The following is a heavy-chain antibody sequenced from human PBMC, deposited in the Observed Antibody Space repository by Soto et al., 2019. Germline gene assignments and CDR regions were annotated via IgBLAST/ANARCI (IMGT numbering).Heavy chain of an antibody. CDR1: GFTFSTYW. D-gene: IGHD3-22*01. CDR2: IKQDGSEK. CDR3: ARDRYYDSSGYPYYHYGMDV. V-gene: IGHV3-7*03. Sequence: PGGSLRLSCAASGFTFSTYWMSWVRQAPGKGLEWVANIKQDGSEKYYVDSVKGRSTISRDNAKNSLYLQMNSLRAEDTAVYYCARDRYYDSSGYPYYHYGMDVWGQGTTVTVSS. J-gene: IGHJ6*02.